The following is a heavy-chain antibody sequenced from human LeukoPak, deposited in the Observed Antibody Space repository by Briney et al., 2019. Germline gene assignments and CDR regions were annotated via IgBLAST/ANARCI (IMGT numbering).Heavy chain of an antibody. J-gene: IGHJ4*02. CDR2: IGGSNGIT. D-gene: IGHD3-10*01. V-gene: IGHV3-23*01. CDR1: RFTFNSYA. Sequence: GGSLRLSCAASRFTFNSYAMSWVRQAPGKGLEWVSVIGGSNGITFYVGSVKGRFTISRDNSKDTLYLQMNSLRTEDTAVYFCVRNMVRGIVYFDSWGQGTLVTVSS. CDR3: VRNMVRGIVYFDS.